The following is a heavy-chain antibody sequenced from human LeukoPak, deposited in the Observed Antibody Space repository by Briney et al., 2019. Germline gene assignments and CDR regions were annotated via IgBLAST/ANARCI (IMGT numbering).Heavy chain of an antibody. Sequence: GRSLRLSCAASGFTFRSHAMHWVRQAPGKGLEWVAFISYDGSTIYYADSVKGRFTISRDNAKNSLYLQMNSLRAEDTAVYYCARELAAAGTGPYYYYYYGMDVWGQGTTVTVSS. V-gene: IGHV3-30-3*01. CDR2: ISYDGSTI. D-gene: IGHD6-13*01. J-gene: IGHJ6*02. CDR1: GFTFRSHA. CDR3: ARELAAAGTGPYYYYYYGMDV.